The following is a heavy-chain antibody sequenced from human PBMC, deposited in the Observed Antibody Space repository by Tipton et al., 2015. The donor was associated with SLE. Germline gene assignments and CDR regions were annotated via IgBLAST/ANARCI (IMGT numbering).Heavy chain of an antibody. CDR3: AKGLSQHYGLGSRNWFDP. V-gene: IGHV1-2*02. Sequence: VQLVQSGAEVKKPGASVKVSCKASGYTFTGYYMHWVRQAPGQGLEWMGWMNSNSGGTDYAQKFQGRVTMTRDTSINTAYMELSGLRSDDTAMYYCAKGLSQHYGLGSRNWFDPWGQGTLVTVSS. J-gene: IGHJ5*02. D-gene: IGHD3-10*01. CDR1: GYTFTGYY. CDR2: MNSNSGGT.